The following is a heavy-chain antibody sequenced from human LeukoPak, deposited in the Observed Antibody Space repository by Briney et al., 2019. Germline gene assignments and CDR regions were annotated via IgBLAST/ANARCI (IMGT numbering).Heavy chain of an antibody. Sequence: SVKVSCKASGGTLSSYSFTWVRQAPGQGLEWMGRIIPMFDTANYAQDFQGRVTITADKSTSTAYMELITLRSEDTAVYYCAGEAKTSNWNSVPYLDYWGQGTLITVSS. J-gene: IGHJ4*02. CDR3: AGEAKTSNWNSVPYLDY. CDR1: GGTLSSYS. D-gene: IGHD1-7*01. V-gene: IGHV1-69*08. CDR2: IIPMFDTA.